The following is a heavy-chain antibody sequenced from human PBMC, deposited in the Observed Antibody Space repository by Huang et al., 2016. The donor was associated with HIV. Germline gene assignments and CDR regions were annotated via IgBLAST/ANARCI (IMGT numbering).Heavy chain of an antibody. D-gene: IGHD6-19*01. CDR1: GFRFNDYN. J-gene: IGHJ4*02. Sequence: EVQLVESGGGLVKVGGSLRLSCVASGFRFNDYNINWGRQGPGKGVEWVSSSSKNGETHYGDSVRGRFTISRDNANKSVYLQMNSLRAEDTAVYYCARRAAVIGMDYWGQGALVTVSS. V-gene: IGHV3-21*01. CDR2: SSKNGET. CDR3: ARRAAVIGMDY.